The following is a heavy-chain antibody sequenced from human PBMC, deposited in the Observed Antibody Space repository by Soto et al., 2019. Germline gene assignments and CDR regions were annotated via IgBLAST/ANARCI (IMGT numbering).Heavy chain of an antibody. CDR1: GGSISTSGYY. V-gene: IGHV4-31*03. D-gene: IGHD1-20*01. CDR2: IYNSGPS. CDR3: ATYSAYRISITCTLA. J-gene: IGHJ1*01. Sequence: TLSLTCSVSGGSISTSGYYWSWISQHPGKGLEWIGHIYNSGPSYYNPSLKSRLTISVDTSKNQFSLQLNSVTAADTAVYYCATYSAYRISITCTLAWGQGALVTVSS.